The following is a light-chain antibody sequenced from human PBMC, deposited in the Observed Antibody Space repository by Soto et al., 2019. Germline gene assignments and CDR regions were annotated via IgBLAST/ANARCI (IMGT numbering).Light chain of an antibody. Sequence: LTQSPASLSLSPGERATLSCRASQSVDSYLVWYQQKPGQAPRLLIFGASNRATGIPARFSGSGSGTDFTLTINSLEPDDFAVYYCQQRDSWPITFGQGTRLEIK. CDR2: GAS. V-gene: IGKV3-11*01. CDR3: QQRDSWPIT. CDR1: QSVDSY. J-gene: IGKJ5*01.